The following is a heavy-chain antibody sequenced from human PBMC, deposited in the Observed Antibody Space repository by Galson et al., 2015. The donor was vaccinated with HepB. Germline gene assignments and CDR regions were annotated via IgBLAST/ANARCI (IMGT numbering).Heavy chain of an antibody. V-gene: IGHV4-59*01. D-gene: IGHD6-19*01. CDR3: ARIGSGWENWFNP. J-gene: IGHJ5*02. Sequence: ETLSLTCTVSGGSISSYYWSWIRQPPGKGLEWIGYIYYSGSTNYNPSLKSRVTISVDTSKNQFSLKLSSVTAADTAVYYCARIGSGWENWFNPWGQGTLVTVSS. CDR2: IYYSGST. CDR1: GGSISSYY.